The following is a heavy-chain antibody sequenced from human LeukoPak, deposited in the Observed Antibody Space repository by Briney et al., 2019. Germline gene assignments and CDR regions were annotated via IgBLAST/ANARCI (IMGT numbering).Heavy chain of an antibody. J-gene: IGHJ5*02. CDR1: GGSFCGFY. CDR2: INHSGST. V-gene: IGHV4-34*01. Sequence: SETLSLTCAVYGGSFCGFYWSWIRQPPGKGREWIGEINHSGSTNYNPSLKSRVTISVDPSKNQFSLKLSSVTAADTAVYYCARGGEGLPQGKVVVAESNWFDPWGQGTLVTVSS. CDR3: ARGGEGLPQGKVVVAESNWFDP. D-gene: IGHD2-15*01.